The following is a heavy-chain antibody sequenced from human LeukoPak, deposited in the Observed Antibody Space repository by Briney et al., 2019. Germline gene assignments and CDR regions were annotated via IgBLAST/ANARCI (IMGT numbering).Heavy chain of an antibody. CDR2: IYPGDSDT. Sequence: GESLKISCKGSGYSFTSYWIGWVRQMPGKGLEWMGIIYPGDSDTRYSPSFQGQVTISADKSISTAYLQWSSLKASDTAMYYCARPSVCSSGRYWYFDLWGRGTLVTVSS. D-gene: IGHD6-6*01. J-gene: IGHJ2*01. CDR3: ARPSVCSSGRYWYFDL. V-gene: IGHV5-51*01. CDR1: GYSFTSYW.